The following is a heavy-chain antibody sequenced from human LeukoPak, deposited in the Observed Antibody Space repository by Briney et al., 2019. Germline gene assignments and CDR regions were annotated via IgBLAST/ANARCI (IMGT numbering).Heavy chain of an antibody. CDR2: IIGSDGST. D-gene: IGHD6-19*01. CDR3: AKDRAPDSGWEIDY. V-gene: IGHV3-23*01. J-gene: IGHJ4*02. CDR1: GFTFSNYA. Sequence: GGSLRLSCAASGFTFSNYAMSWVRQAPGKGLEWVSAIIGSDGSTYYADSVKGRFTISRDKSKNTLYLQMNSLRAEDTAVYYCAKDRAPDSGWEIDYWGQGTLVIVSS.